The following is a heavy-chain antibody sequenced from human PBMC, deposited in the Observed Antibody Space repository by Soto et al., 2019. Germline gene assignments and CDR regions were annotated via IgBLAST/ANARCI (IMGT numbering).Heavy chain of an antibody. D-gene: IGHD4-17*01. CDR1: VASIISTTKY. Sequence: SETLSLTCTFSVASIISTTKYWGWIRQPPGRGLEWIGTISSIGSTYYNPSLEGRVTISVDTSKNQFSLKVTSVTAADTGLYYCARQDHGDYEFFFDYWGQGTLVTVSS. CDR3: ARQDHGDYEFFFDY. V-gene: IGHV4-39*01. J-gene: IGHJ4*02. CDR2: ISSIGST.